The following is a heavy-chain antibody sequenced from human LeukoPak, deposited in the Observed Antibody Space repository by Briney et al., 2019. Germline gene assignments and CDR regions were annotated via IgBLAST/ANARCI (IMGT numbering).Heavy chain of an antibody. CDR3: ARSGLKWLLGYFDY. D-gene: IGHD3-22*01. CDR2: INWNGGST. J-gene: IGHJ4*02. V-gene: IGHV3-20*04. Sequence: GGSLRLSCAASGFTFSSYEMNWVRQAPGKGLEWVSGINWNGGSTGYADSVKGRFTISRDNAKNSLYLQMNSLRAEDTALYYCARSGLKWLLGYFDYWGQGTLVTVSS. CDR1: GFTFSSYE.